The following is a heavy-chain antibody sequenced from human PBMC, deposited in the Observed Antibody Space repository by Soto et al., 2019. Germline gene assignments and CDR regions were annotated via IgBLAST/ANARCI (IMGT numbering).Heavy chain of an antibody. D-gene: IGHD5-18*01. CDR3: AREGNLGRWIQPLDY. Sequence: PSETLSLTCTVSGGSISSWYWSWIRQPPGKGLEWIGYIYYSGSTNYNPSLKSRVTISVDTSKNQFSLKLSSVTTADTAVYFCAREGNLGRWIQPLDYWGQGTLVTVSS. CDR2: IYYSGST. CDR1: GGSISSWY. V-gene: IGHV4-59*01. J-gene: IGHJ4*02.